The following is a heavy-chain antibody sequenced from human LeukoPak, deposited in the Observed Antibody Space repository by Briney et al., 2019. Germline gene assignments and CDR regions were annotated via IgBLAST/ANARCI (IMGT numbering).Heavy chain of an antibody. J-gene: IGHJ6*03. D-gene: IGHD7-27*01. Sequence: ASVKVSCKASRGTFSSYAISRVRQAPGHGLEWMGGIIPILGRANYAQKFQGRVTITADKSTTTAYMELSSLRSEDTAVYYCARVSDNLGWGSYYYYMDVWGKGTTVTVSS. CDR2: IIPILGRA. CDR3: ARVSDNLGWGSYYYYMDV. V-gene: IGHV1-69*10. CDR1: RGTFSSYA.